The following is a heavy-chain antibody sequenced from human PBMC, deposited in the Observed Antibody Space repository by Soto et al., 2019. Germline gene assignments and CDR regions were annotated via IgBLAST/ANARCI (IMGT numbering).Heavy chain of an antibody. J-gene: IGHJ6*02. Sequence: PGGSLGLSCAASGIIFYGYGMHWVRQAPGKGLERVAVIWYDGSNKYYADSVKGRFTISRDNSKNTLYLQMNSLRAEDTAVYYCARDLGEMATIKTGRVTYYGMDVWGQGTTLTVSS. V-gene: IGHV3-33*01. CDR3: ARDLGEMATIKTGRVTYYGMDV. CDR2: IWYDGSNK. CDR1: GIIFYGYG. D-gene: IGHD5-12*01.